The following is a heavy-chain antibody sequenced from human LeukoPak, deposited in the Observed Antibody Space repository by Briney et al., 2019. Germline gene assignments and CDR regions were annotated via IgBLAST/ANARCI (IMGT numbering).Heavy chain of an antibody. D-gene: IGHD3-10*01. V-gene: IGHV4-59*01. CDR1: GGSISIYY. CDR3: ARGLGSGSYYEYYYYYYYMDV. CDR2: IYYSGST. Sequence: SETLSLTCTVSGGSISIYYWSWIRQPPGKGLEWIGYIYYSGSTNYNPSLKSRVTISVDTSKNQFSLKLSSVTAADTAVYYCARGLGSGSYYEYYYYYYYMDVWGKGTTVTISS. J-gene: IGHJ6*03.